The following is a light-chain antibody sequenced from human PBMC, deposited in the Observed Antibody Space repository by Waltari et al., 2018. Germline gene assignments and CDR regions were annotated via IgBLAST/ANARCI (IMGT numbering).Light chain of an antibody. V-gene: IGLV6-57*01. CDR1: DCRFDRKL. J-gene: IGLJ3*02. CDR2: DEY. CDR3: LSCHNTLWV. Sequence: FIVARPHSVLDSSGKPGPLPCTRTDCRFDRKLVASYQQLPGRSPSTVISDEYQRPSGVPTRICASIDGSSDTASLLIAGLTTEDEADYYCLSCHNTLWVFGGGTKLTVL.